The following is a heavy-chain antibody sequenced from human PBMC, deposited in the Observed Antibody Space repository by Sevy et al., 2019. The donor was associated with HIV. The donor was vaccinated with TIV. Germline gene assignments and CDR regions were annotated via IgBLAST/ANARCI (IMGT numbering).Heavy chain of an antibody. D-gene: IGHD1-26*01. J-gene: IGHJ4*02. CDR2: IYYNGHI. V-gene: IGHV4-59*08. CDR3: AGENAWGRGYS. Sequence: SETLSLTCTVSGGSITSLYWNWIRQPPGKGLEWIANIYYNGHINYNPSLKGRVTLSLDTSKNQYSLRLSSVTVADTAMYYCAGENAWGRGYSWGQGTLVTVSS. CDR1: GGSITSLY.